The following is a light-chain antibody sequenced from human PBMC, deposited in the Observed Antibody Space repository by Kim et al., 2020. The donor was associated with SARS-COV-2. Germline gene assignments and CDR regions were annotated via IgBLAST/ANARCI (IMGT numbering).Light chain of an antibody. CDR3: MQRIEFPWA. J-gene: IGKJ2*01. V-gene: IGKV2-40*01. CDR1: QSLRDSDDGSTY. Sequence: DIVMTQTPLSLPVAPGEPASISCNSSQSLRDSDDGSTYLDWYLQKPGQSPRLLIYTLSSRASGVPDRFSGSGSDTAFTLKISRVEAEDVGVYYCMQRIEFPWAFGQGTKLEI. CDR2: TLS.